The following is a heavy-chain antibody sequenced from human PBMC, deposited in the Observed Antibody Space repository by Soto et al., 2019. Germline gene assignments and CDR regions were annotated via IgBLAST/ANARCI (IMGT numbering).Heavy chain of an antibody. V-gene: IGHV3-74*01. CDR2: IKSDGTST. J-gene: IGHJ4*02. D-gene: IGHD2-2*01. CDR3: VRDRSTCKDY. Sequence: EVQLVESGGGLVQPGESLRLSCAASGFTFSSYWMHWVRQVPGKRLVWVSRIKSDGTSTDYADSVKGRFTISRDNAKNRLYLQMNSLRVEDTAVYYCVRDRSTCKDYWGQGTLVTVSS. CDR1: GFTFSSYW.